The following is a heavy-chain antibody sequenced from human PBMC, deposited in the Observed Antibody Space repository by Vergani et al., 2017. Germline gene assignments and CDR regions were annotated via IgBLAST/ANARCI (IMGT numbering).Heavy chain of an antibody. CDR3: ARAPYGDYRYFDY. D-gene: IGHD4-17*01. CDR2: ISYDGSNK. V-gene: IGHV3-30*04. Sequence: QVQLVESGGGVVQPGRSLRLSCAASGFTFSSYAMHWVRQAPGKGLEWVAVISYDGSNKYYADSVKGRFTISRDNSKNTLYLQMNSLRAEDTAVYYCARAPYGDYRYFDYWCQGTLVTVSS. J-gene: IGHJ4*02. CDR1: GFTFSSYA.